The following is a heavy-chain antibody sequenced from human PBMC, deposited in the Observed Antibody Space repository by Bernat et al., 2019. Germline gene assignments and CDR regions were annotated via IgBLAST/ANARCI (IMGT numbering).Heavy chain of an antibody. D-gene: IGHD2-15*01. CDR1: GFTVSSNY. Sequence: EVQLVESGGGLVQPGGSLRLSCAASGFTVSSNYMSWVRQAPGKVLEWVSVIYSGGSTSHAGCVRSRFTISRNNCKNTLCLQMKGMRAEDTAVYDWARGVGEYGFDYWGQGTLVTVSS. CDR2: IYSGGST. CDR3: ARGVGEYGFDY. V-gene: IGHV3-66*01. J-gene: IGHJ4*03.